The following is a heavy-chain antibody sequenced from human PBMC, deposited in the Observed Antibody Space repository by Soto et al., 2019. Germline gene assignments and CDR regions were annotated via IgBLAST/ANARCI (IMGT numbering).Heavy chain of an antibody. V-gene: IGHV1-69*01. D-gene: IGHD1-26*01. CDR2: IIPLLRTT. CDR3: ARDVLGGWVEKTSRAFDI. Sequence: QVQLVQSGAELKKPGSSVTVSCQASGGTFKTFGVSWVRQAPGQGLQWMGGIIPLLRTTDYAQNFQGRISISADESTNTVFMELTSLRSEDTAVYYCARDVLGGWVEKTSRAFDIWGQGTLVAVSS. J-gene: IGHJ3*02. CDR1: GGTFKTFG.